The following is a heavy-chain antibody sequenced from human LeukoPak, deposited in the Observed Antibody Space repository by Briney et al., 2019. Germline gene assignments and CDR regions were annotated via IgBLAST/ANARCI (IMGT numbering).Heavy chain of an antibody. CDR2: ISATTTTI. D-gene: IGHD6-19*01. Sequence: GGSLRLSCAASGFTFSSYGMHWVRQAPGKGLEWVSYISATTTTIYYADSVKGRFTISRDNAKNSLYLQMNSLRVEDTAVYYCVSLAVAGLGAFDIWGQGTMVTVSS. CDR3: VSLAVAGLGAFDI. V-gene: IGHV3-48*04. CDR1: GFTFSSYG. J-gene: IGHJ3*02.